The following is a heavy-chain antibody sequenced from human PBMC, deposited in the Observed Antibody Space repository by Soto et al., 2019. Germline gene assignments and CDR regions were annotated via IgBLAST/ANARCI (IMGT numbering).Heavy chain of an antibody. CDR3: ARVGGLAVADAIDF. J-gene: IGHJ4*02. CDR1: GGSISGGGYS. D-gene: IGHD6-19*01. V-gene: IGHV4-30-2*01. Sequence: PSETLSLTCTVSGGSISGGGYSWNWIRQPPGKGLQWIGYIYHSGSPYYMPSLKSRVTISIDRSKNQLSLNLSSVTAADTAVYYCARVGGLAVADAIDFWGQGILVTVSS. CDR2: IYHSGSP.